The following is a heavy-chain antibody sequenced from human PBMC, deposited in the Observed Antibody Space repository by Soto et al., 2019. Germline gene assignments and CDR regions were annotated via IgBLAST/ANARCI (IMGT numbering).Heavy chain of an antibody. D-gene: IGHD1-7*01. CDR1: GFTFSSYA. V-gene: IGHV3-23*01. Sequence: GGSLRLSCAASGFTFSSYAMSWVRQAPGKGLEWVSGISGSGGSTYYTDSVKGRFTIFRDNSKDTVYLQMTSLRAEDTALYYCAKTTETTFRQSGTGSTCPLDYWGQGTLVTVSS. J-gene: IGHJ4*02. CDR2: ISGSGGST. CDR3: AKTTETTFRQSGTGSTCPLDY.